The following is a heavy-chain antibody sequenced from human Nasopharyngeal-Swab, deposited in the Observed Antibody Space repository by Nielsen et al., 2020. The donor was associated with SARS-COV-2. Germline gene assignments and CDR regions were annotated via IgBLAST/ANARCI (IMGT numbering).Heavy chain of an antibody. V-gene: IGHV3-23*01. J-gene: IGHJ4*02. Sequence: GESPKISCAASGFTFSSYAMSWVRQVPGKGLEWVSAIRGSGGSTYYADSVKGRFTISRDNSKNTLYLQMNSLRAEDTAVYYCAKTLARMVYALRIDYWGQGTLVTVSS. D-gene: IGHD2-8*01. CDR2: IRGSGGST. CDR1: GFTFSSYA. CDR3: AKTLARMVYALRIDY.